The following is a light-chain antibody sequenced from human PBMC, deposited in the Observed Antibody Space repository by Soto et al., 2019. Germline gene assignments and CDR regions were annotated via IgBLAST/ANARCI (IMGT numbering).Light chain of an antibody. V-gene: IGLV2-14*01. CDR2: EVS. CDR1: SSDVGGYNY. CDR3: NSYRNNSTWL. Sequence: QSALTQPASVSGSPGQSITISCTGTSSDVGGYNYVSWYQQHPGKAPKLIIYEVSNRHSGVSNRFSGSKSGNTASLTISGLQAEDEADYYCNSYRNNSTWLFGGGTKLTVL. J-gene: IGLJ3*02.